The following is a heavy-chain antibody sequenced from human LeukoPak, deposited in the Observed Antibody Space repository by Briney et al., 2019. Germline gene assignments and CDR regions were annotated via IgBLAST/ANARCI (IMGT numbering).Heavy chain of an antibody. CDR2: INPSSGGT. Sequence: ASVKVSCKASGYCLNASYMHWVRQAPGQGLEWMGWINPSSGGTKYAQKFQGRVTMARDTSISTTYMELSRLTSDDTAVYYCAGGLGLDYWGQGTLVTVSS. J-gene: IGHJ4*02. D-gene: IGHD4-11*01. CDR1: GYCLNASY. V-gene: IGHV1-2*02. CDR3: AGGLGLDY.